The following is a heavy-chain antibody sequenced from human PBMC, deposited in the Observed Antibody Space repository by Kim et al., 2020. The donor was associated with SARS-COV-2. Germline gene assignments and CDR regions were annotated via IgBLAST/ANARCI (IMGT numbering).Heavy chain of an antibody. Sequence: SVKVSCKASGGTFSSYALSWVRQAPGQGLEWMGGIIPIFGTANYAQKFQGRVTITADESTSTAYMELSSLRSEDTAVYYCARWGENSDYYDSSGPDAFDIWGQGTMVTVSS. V-gene: IGHV1-69*13. D-gene: IGHD3-22*01. CDR1: GGTFSSYA. J-gene: IGHJ3*02. CDR3: ARWGENSDYYDSSGPDAFDI. CDR2: IIPIFGTA.